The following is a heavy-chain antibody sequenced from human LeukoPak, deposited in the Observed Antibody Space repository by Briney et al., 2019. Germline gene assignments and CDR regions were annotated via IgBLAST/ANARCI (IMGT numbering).Heavy chain of an antibody. Sequence: ASVKVSCKASGYTFTSYGISWARQAPGQGLEWMGWISAYNGNTNYAQKLQGRVTMTTDTSTSTAYMELRSLRSDDTAVYYCARGGVYCSSTSCYRSWFDPWGQGTLVTVSS. J-gene: IGHJ5*02. D-gene: IGHD2-2*01. CDR2: ISAYNGNT. CDR1: GYTFTSYG. V-gene: IGHV1-18*01. CDR3: ARGGVYCSSTSCYRSWFDP.